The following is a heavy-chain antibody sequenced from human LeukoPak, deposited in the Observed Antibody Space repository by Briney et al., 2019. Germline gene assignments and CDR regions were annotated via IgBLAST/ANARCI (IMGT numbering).Heavy chain of an antibody. Sequence: SETLSLTCTVSGGAFSSGDYYWCWIRQPPGKGLEWIGYIYYSGSTYYNPSLKSRVTISVDTSKSQFSLKLSSVTAADTAVYYCARVGYGSGSYYPDYWGQGTLVTVSS. J-gene: IGHJ4*02. CDR1: GGAFSSGDYY. CDR3: ARVGYGSGSYYPDY. CDR2: IYYSGST. D-gene: IGHD3-10*01. V-gene: IGHV4-30-4*01.